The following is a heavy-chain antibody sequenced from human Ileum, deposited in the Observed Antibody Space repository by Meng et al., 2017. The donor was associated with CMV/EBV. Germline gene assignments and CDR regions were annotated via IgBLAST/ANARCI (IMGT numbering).Heavy chain of an antibody. CDR1: SGSFSDFF. CDR2: SSHSGTT. V-gene: IGHV4-34*01. Sequence: QGSLHQWGGGLLKPSETLSLTWAVLSGSFSDFFWGWIRQHPGKGLEGIGESSHSGTTKYNPSLKSRVTISVDASKNQFSLNMRSVTAADTAVYYCARGRDFWWEMDYTGQGTLVTVSS. CDR3: ARGRDFWWEMDY. D-gene: IGHD1-26*01. J-gene: IGHJ4*02.